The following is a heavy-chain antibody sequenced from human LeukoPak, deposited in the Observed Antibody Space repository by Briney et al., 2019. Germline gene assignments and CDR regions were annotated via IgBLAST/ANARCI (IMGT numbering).Heavy chain of an antibody. D-gene: IGHD4-23*01. CDR2: INHSGST. V-gene: IGHV4-39*07. CDR3: ARGSGQTAVGY. CDR1: GGSFSSGSYY. Sequence: PSETLSLTCTVSGGSFSSGSYYWSWIRQPPGKGLEWIGEINHSGSTNYNPSLKSRVTISVDTSKNQLSLKLSSVTAADTAVYYCARGSGQTAVGYWGQGTLVTVSS. J-gene: IGHJ4*02.